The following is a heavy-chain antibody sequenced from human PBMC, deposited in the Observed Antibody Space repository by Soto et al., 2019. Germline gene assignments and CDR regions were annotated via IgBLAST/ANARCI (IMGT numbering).Heavy chain of an antibody. CDR2: IYVGDSDT. Sequence: GESLKISCKGSGNSIASTWIGWVRQMPGKGLEWMGIIYVGDSDTRYSPSFQGQVTISADKSISTAYLQWSSLKASDTAIYYCARRRIWFGETDTYFGLDVWGQGTTVTVSS. D-gene: IGHD3-10*01. J-gene: IGHJ6*02. CDR1: GNSIASTW. V-gene: IGHV5-51*01. CDR3: ARRRIWFGETDTYFGLDV.